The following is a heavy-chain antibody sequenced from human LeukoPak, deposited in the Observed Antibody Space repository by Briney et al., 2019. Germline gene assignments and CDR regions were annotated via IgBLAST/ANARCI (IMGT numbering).Heavy chain of an antibody. D-gene: IGHD6-19*01. CDR1: GGAFSSSA. Sequence: ASVKVSCKASGGAFSSSAINWVRQAPGQGLEWMGAIIPLFGTSNYAQRFQGRVKITADEFTSTAYMELSSLRSEDTAVYYCAKEGSGSGWWRAFDIWGQGTMVTVSS. CDR3: AKEGSGSGWWRAFDI. V-gene: IGHV1-69*13. J-gene: IGHJ3*02. CDR2: IIPLFGTS.